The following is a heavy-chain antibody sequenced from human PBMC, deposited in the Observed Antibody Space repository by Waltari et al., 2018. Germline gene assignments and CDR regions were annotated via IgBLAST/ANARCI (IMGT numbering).Heavy chain of an antibody. CDR1: GGSFSGYY. V-gene: IGHV4-34*01. D-gene: IGHD3-10*01. Sequence: QVQLQQWGAGLLKPSETLSLTCAVYGGSFSGYYWSWIRQPPGKGLEWIGEINHSGSTNYNPSLKSRVTISVDTSKNQCSLKLSSVTAADTAVYYCARAPRITMVRGVIRSAFDIWGQGTMVTVSS. J-gene: IGHJ3*02. CDR3: ARAPRITMVRGVIRSAFDI. CDR2: INHSGST.